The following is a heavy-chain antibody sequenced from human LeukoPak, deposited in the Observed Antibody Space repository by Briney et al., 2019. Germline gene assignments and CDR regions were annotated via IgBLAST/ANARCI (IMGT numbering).Heavy chain of an antibody. D-gene: IGHD3-9*01. V-gene: IGHV1-69*04. J-gene: IGHJ4*02. Sequence: SVKVSCKASRGTFTNYAINWLRQAPGQGLEWMGRIIPILDVTNYAQKFQGRVTITADQSTSTAYMELSSLGSEETAVYYCARGGGVDILTGFQYWGQGTLVTVSS. CDR1: RGTFTNYA. CDR2: IIPILDVT. CDR3: ARGGGVDILTGFQY.